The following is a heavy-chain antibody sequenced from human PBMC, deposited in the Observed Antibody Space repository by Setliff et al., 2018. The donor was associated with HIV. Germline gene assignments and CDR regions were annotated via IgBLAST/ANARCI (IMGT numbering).Heavy chain of an antibody. J-gene: IGHJ6*03. CDR2: IYYSGST. CDR3: ARDGPLEGSYRYYYYYMDV. V-gene: IGHV4-59*11. Sequence: NPSETLSLTCTVSGGSIRSHYWSWIRQPPGKRLEWIGYIYYSGSTNYNPSLKSRVTISVDTSKNQFSLKLSSVTAADTAVYYCARDGPLEGSYRYYYYYMDVWGKGTTVTVSS. D-gene: IGHD3-10*01. CDR1: GGSIRSHY.